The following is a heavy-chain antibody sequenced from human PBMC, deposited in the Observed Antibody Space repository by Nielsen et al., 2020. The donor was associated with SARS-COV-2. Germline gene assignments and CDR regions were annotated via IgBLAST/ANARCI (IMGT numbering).Heavy chain of an antibody. CDR1: GYTFTSFA. CDR3: ARITPSSGWYY. Sequence: ASVKVSCKTSGYTFTSFAIHWVRQAPGQSVEWMGWINAGNGNTKYSQKFQGRVTMTRDTSANTAYMELSSLSSEDTAVYYCARITPSSGWYYWGQGTLVTVSS. D-gene: IGHD6-19*01. V-gene: IGHV1-3*01. J-gene: IGHJ4*02. CDR2: INAGNGNT.